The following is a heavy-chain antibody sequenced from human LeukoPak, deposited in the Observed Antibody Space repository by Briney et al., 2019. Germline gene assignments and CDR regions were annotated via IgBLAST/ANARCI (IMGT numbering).Heavy chain of an antibody. D-gene: IGHD6-13*01. J-gene: IGHJ4*02. CDR3: ASHLYSSSCFDY. CDR2: ISSSSSYI. Sequence: GGSLRLSCAASGFTFSSYSMNWVRQAPGKGLEWVSSISSSSSYIYYADSVKGRFTISRDNAKNSLYLQMNSLRAEDTAVYYCASHLYSSSCFDYWGQGTLVTVSS. V-gene: IGHV3-21*01. CDR1: GFTFSSYS.